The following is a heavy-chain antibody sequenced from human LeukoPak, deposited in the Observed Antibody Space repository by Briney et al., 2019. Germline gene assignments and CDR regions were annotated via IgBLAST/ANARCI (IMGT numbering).Heavy chain of an antibody. CDR1: GFSVSSNY. D-gene: IGHD6-19*01. CDR2: IYSGGST. Sequence: GGSLRLSCAASGFSVSSNYVNWVRQAPGKGLEWVSVIYSGGSTYYADSVKGRFTISRDNSKNTLFLQMSGLRAEDTAVYFCARDDTAVAGTELDYWGQGTLVTVSS. J-gene: IGHJ4*02. V-gene: IGHV3-66*01. CDR3: ARDDTAVAGTELDY.